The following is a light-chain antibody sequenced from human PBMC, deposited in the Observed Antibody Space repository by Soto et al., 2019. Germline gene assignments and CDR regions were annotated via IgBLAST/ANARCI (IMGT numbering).Light chain of an antibody. Sequence: QSVLTQPASVSGSPGQSITISCTGTSSDVGGYNYVSWYQQHPGKAPKLMIYEVSNRPSGVSNRFSGSKSGNTASLTISGLQAEDEADYYCSSYTSSSSWVFXGGTNVTVL. CDR2: EVS. J-gene: IGLJ3*02. V-gene: IGLV2-14*01. CDR3: SSYTSSSSWV. CDR1: SSDVGGYNY.